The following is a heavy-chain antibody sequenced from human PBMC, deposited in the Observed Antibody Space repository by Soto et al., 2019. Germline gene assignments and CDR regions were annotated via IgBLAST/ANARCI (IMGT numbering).Heavy chain of an antibody. V-gene: IGHV1-69*01. D-gene: IGHD6-19*01. CDR1: GGTLNKHA. CDR2: IIPMFGIP. Sequence: QVQLVQSGAEVKKPGSSVKVSCKASGGTLNKHAITWVRRAPGEGLEWLGGIIPMFGIPNYSQKFQGRVTITADDSTNTSHMALTSLTSDDPAVYYCARGGTSGWLKGAYDVWGQGTMVTVSS. CDR3: ARGGTSGWLKGAYDV. J-gene: IGHJ3*01.